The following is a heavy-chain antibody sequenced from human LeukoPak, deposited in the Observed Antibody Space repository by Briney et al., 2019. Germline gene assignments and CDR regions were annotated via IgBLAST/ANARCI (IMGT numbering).Heavy chain of an antibody. CDR1: GFTFSSYS. J-gene: IGHJ4*02. Sequence: GGSLRLSCAASGFTFSSYSMNWVRQAPGKGLEWVSSISSSSSYIYYADSVKGRFTISRDNAKNSLYLQMNSLRAEDTAVYYCARDWWPTRGYCDYWGQGTLVTVSS. V-gene: IGHV3-21*04. CDR3: ARDWWPTRGYCDY. D-gene: IGHD2-15*01. CDR2: ISSSSSYI.